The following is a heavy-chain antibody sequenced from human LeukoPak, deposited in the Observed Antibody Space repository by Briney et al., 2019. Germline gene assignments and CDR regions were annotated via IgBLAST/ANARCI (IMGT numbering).Heavy chain of an antibody. J-gene: IGHJ6*03. D-gene: IGHD3-10*01. Sequence: GASVKVSCKASGYTFTSYDISWVRQAPGQGLEWMGGIIPIFGTANYAQKFQGRVTITADESTSTAYMELSSLRSEDTAVYYCARGRITMVRGVNYYYYMDVWGKGTTVTISS. V-gene: IGHV1-69*13. CDR1: GYTFTSYD. CDR3: ARGRITMVRGVNYYYYMDV. CDR2: IIPIFGTA.